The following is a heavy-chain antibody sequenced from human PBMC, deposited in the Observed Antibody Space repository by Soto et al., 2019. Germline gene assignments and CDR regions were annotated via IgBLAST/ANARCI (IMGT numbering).Heavy chain of an antibody. Sequence: QITLKESGPTLVKPTQTLTLTCTFSGFSLSTSGVGVGWIRQPPGKALEWLALIYWDDDKRYSPSLKSRLTITKDTSKNQVVLTMTNMDPVDTDTYYCAHHSHHWDDDYIWGSYADRPDTYYFDYWGQGTLVTVSS. CDR2: IYWDDDK. D-gene: IGHD3-16*01. CDR1: GFSLSTSGVG. V-gene: IGHV2-5*02. CDR3: AHHSHHWDDDYIWGSYADRPDTYYFDY. J-gene: IGHJ4*02.